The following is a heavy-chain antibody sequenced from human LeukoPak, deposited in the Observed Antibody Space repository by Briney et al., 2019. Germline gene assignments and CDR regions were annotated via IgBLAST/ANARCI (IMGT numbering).Heavy chain of an antibody. V-gene: IGHV3-23*01. CDR3: AKRDGSNSFEC. CDR2: VSGSGGST. CDR1: GFTFSSNA. J-gene: IGHJ4*02. Sequence: PGASLRLSCAASGFTFSSNAMSWVRQAPGKGPEWVSTVSGSGGSTYYADSVRGRFTVSRDNSKNTPYLQMNGLRAEDTAVYYCAKRDGSNSFECWGQGTLVTVSS. D-gene: IGHD3-22*01.